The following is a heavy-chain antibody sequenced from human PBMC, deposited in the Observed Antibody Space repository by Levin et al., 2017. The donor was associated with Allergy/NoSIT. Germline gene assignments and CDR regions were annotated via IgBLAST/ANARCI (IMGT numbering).Heavy chain of an antibody. CDR3: ARAFCGGDCYSDGYFDL. CDR2: TYHRSEWYY. Sequence: PSQTLSLPCVISGDSVSSNSAAWNWIRQSPLRGLEWLGRTYHRSEWYYDYALSVKDRITINPDTSTNQFSLQLNSVTPEDTAVYYCARAFCGGDCYSDGYFDLWGRGTLVTVSS. V-gene: IGHV6-1*01. J-gene: IGHJ2*01. D-gene: IGHD2-21*02. CDR1: GDSVSSNSAA.